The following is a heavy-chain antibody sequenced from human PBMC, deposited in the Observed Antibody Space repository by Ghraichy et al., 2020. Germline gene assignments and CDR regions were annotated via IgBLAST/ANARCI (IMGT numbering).Heavy chain of an antibody. CDR3: ARRTGDDAFDI. V-gene: IGHV4-30-2*01. CDR1: GGSISSGGYS. Sequence: SETLSLTCAVSGGSISSGGYSWSWIRQPPGKGLEWIGYIYHSGSTYYNPSLKSRVTISVDRSKNQFSLKLSSVTAADTAVYYCARRTGDDAFDIWGQGTMVTVSS. J-gene: IGHJ3*02. CDR2: IYHSGST. D-gene: IGHD7-27*01.